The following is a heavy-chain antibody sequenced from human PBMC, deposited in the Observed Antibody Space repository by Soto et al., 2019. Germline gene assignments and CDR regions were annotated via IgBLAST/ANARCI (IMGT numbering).Heavy chain of an antibody. J-gene: IGHJ3*02. CDR3: ARDPYYDYIWGSYRFVAFDI. CDR1: GDSVSSNSAA. V-gene: IGHV6-1*01. D-gene: IGHD3-16*02. Sequence: QTLSLTCAISGDSVSSNSAAWNWIRQSPSRGLEWLGRTYYRSKWYNDYAVSVKSRITINPDTSKNQFSLQLNSVTPEDTAVYYRARDPYYDYIWGSYRFVAFDIWGQGTMVTVSS. CDR2: TYYRSKWYN.